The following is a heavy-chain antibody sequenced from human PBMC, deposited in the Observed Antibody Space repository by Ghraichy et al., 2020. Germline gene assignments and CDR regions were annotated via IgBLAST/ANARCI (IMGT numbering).Heavy chain of an antibody. Sequence: GGSLRLSCAASGFTFSSYSMNWVRQAPGKGLEWVSSISSSSTFIYYADSVKGRFTISRDNAKSSLYLQMNRLRAEDTAVYYCARDREGPYDSSGTDAFDIWGQGTMVTVSS. CDR2: ISSSSTFI. J-gene: IGHJ3*02. V-gene: IGHV3-21*01. CDR1: GFTFSSYS. D-gene: IGHD3-22*01. CDR3: ARDREGPYDSSGTDAFDI.